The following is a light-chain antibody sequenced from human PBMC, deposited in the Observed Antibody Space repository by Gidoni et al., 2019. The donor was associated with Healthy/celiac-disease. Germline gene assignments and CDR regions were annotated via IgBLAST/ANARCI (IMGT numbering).Light chain of an antibody. J-gene: IGLJ2*01. CDR3: QYYDSSLRVV. CDR2: GNS. Sequence: QSVLTQPPSVSGAPGQRVTISCTGSSANIGAGYDVHWYQQLPGTAPKLLIYGNSNLPSGVPDRFSGSKSGTSASLAITGLQAEDEADYYCQYYDSSLRVVFGGGTKLTVL. V-gene: IGLV1-40*01. CDR1: SANIGAGYD.